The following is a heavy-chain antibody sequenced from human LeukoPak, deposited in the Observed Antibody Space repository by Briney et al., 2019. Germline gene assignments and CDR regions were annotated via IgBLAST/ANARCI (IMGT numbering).Heavy chain of an antibody. Sequence: PGGSLRLSCAASGFTFSSHEMNWVRQAPGKGLESVSYISSSGSTIDYADSVKGRYTISRDNSNNTLYLQMSSLRAEDTAVYYCARDVSSPHAFDYWGQGTLVTVSS. V-gene: IGHV3-48*03. D-gene: IGHD5/OR15-5a*01. CDR2: ISSSGSTI. CDR1: GFTFSSHE. CDR3: ARDVSSPHAFDY. J-gene: IGHJ4*02.